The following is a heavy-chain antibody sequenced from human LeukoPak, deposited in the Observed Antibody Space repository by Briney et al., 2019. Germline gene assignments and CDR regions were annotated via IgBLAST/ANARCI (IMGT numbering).Heavy chain of an antibody. V-gene: IGHV4-39*07. D-gene: IGHD1-26*01. CDR1: GGSIRSSSYN. CDR2: LHYTGST. J-gene: IGHJ6*03. CDR3: ARTGGSFYFYYYMDV. Sequence: SETLSLTCTVSGGSIRSSSYNWGWIRQPPGKGLEWIGSLHYTGSTYYNPSLKSRVTISVDTSKNQFSLKLSSMTAADTAVYYCARTGGSFYFYYYMDVWGKGTTVTVSS.